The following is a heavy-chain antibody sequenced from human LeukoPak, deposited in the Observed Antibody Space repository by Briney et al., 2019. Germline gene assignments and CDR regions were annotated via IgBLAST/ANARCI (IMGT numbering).Heavy chain of an antibody. V-gene: IGHV3-33*01. Sequence: GRSLRLSCTASGFNFGIYGMHWVRQAPGKGLEWVAVMWDDGTNEYYVESVKGRFTISRDNGKRTLYLQMNSLRVEDTAVYYCAREGSQGGSSSWYRWFDPWGQGTLVTVSS. D-gene: IGHD6-13*01. CDR1: GFNFGIYG. J-gene: IGHJ5*02. CDR3: AREGSQGGSSSWYRWFDP. CDR2: MWDDGTNE.